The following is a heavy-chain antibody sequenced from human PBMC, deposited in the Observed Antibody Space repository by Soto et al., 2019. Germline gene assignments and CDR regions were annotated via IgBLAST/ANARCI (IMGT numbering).Heavy chain of an antibody. J-gene: IGHJ6*02. CDR3: ARRHYCRGDCTINHDYYYGMDV. V-gene: IGHV5-51*01. CDR1: GYIFTDHC. Sequence: PGESLKISCKGSGYIFTDHCIVWVRQMAGKGLEWVGIICPGYSNIIYSPSVQGQVTISADMSISTAYLQWSSLKASDTAIYYCARRHYCRGDCTINHDYYYGMDVWGQGTTVTAP. CDR2: ICPGYSNI. D-gene: IGHD2-21*02.